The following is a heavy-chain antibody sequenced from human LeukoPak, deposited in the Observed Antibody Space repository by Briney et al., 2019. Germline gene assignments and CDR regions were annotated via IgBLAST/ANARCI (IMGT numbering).Heavy chain of an antibody. CDR3: ARDDGPWYFQQ. CDR2: ISYSGRT. J-gene: IGHJ1*01. D-gene: IGHD4-17*01. Sequence: PSETLSLTCTVSGASISSGGSYWIWIRQHPGRGLECIGYISYSGRTYYNPSLKRRVTISVDTSKNQFSLRLSCVTAADTAVYYCARDDGPWYFQQWGQGTLVTVSS. CDR1: GASISSGGSY. V-gene: IGHV4-31*03.